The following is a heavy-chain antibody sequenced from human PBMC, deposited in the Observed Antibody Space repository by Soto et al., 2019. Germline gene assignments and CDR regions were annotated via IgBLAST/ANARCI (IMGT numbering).Heavy chain of an antibody. CDR2: IIPGGVNK. CDR3: ARDQSWHDLVWWCDP. Sequence: QVQLVQSGAEVKKPGASVKLSCKAFGYSFTGHYMHWVRQAPGQGLEWMGTIIPGGVNKAYAQKFQGSVTMTSDTSTSTVYMELTSLTSEDTAIYYCARDQSWHDLVWWCDPWGQGTLVTVSS. V-gene: IGHV1-46*03. J-gene: IGHJ5*02. D-gene: IGHD1-1*01. CDR1: GYSFTGHY.